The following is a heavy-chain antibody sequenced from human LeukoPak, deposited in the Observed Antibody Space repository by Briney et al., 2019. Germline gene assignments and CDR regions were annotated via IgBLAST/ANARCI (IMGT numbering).Heavy chain of an antibody. CDR3: ARDGYNW. J-gene: IGHJ4*02. Sequence: GGPLRLSCAASGFTVSSNYMSWVRKAPGQGLEWVSFIYSGGSTYYADSVQGRFTISRDNSKNTLYLQMNSLSAEDTSEYDCARDGYNWWGQGTLVTVSS. CDR1: GFTVSSNY. CDR2: IYSGGST. D-gene: IGHD5-24*01. V-gene: IGHV3-53*01.